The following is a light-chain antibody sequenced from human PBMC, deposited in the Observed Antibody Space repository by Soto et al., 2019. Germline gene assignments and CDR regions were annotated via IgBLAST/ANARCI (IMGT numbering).Light chain of an antibody. V-gene: IGKV1-33*01. J-gene: IGKJ2*01. CDR2: DAS. Sequence: DIQMTQSPSSLSPSVGDRATITCRASQDIGKFLNWYQQKPGKAPKLLIYDASNLQTGVPSRFSGSGSGTHFTFTISSLQPEDSASYYCHQYDNVPQTFGQGTKLEIK. CDR3: HQYDNVPQT. CDR1: QDIGKF.